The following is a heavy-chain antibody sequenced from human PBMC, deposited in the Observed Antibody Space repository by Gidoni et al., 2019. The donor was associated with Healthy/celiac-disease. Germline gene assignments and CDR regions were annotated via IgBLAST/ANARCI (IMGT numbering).Heavy chain of an antibody. Sequence: QVQLVESGGGVVQPGRSLRLSCAASGFTFSSYGMHRVRQAPGKGLEWVAVISYDGSNKYYADSVKGRFTISRDNSKNTLYLQMNSLRAEDTAVYYCAKSRGENYYGSGSYLSYAFDIWGQGTMVTVSS. CDR3: AKSRGENYYGSGSYLSYAFDI. D-gene: IGHD3-10*01. V-gene: IGHV3-30*18. CDR2: ISYDGSNK. CDR1: GFTFSSYG. J-gene: IGHJ3*02.